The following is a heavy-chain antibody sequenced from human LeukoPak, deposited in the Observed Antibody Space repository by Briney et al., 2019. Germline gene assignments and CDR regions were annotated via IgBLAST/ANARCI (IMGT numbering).Heavy chain of an antibody. J-gene: IGHJ4*02. CDR1: GFTFSDYY. CDR2: ISSSGSTI. V-gene: IGHV3-11*01. Sequence: GGSLRLSCAASGFTFSDYYMSWIRQAPGKGLEWVSYISSSGSTIYYADSVKGRFTISRDNAKNSLYLQMNSLRAEDTAVYYCARAEVQLWFPAELDYWGQGTLVTVSS. D-gene: IGHD5-18*01. CDR3: ARAEVQLWFPAELDY.